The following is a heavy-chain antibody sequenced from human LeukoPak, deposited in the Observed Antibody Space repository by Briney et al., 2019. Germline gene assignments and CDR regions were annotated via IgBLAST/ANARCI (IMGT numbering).Heavy chain of an antibody. D-gene: IGHD3-22*01. CDR3: ARVYDSSGYYVDY. V-gene: IGHV1-2*06. CDR2: INPNSGGT. Sequence: GASVKVSCKASGYTFTGYYVHWVRQAPGQGLEWMGRINPNSGGTNYAQKFQGRVTMTRDTSISTAYMELSRLRSDDTAVYYCARVYDSSGYYVDYWGQGTLVTVSS. J-gene: IGHJ4*02. CDR1: GYTFTGYY.